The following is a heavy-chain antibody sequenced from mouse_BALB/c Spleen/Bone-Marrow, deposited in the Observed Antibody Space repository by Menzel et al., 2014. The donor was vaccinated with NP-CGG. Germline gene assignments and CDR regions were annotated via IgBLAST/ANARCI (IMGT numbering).Heavy chain of an antibody. CDR3: TRFGSTYDWYFDV. CDR1: GYSFTIYW. J-gene: IGHJ1*01. CDR2: IYPGNSDT. V-gene: IGHV1-5*01. D-gene: IGHD1-1*01. Sequence: EVKVVESGTVLARPGASVKMSCKASGYSFTIYWMHWVKQRPGQGLEWIGAIYPGNSDTSYNQKFKGKAKLTAVTSASTAYMELSSLTNEDSAVHYCTRFGSTYDWYFDVWGAGTTVTVSS.